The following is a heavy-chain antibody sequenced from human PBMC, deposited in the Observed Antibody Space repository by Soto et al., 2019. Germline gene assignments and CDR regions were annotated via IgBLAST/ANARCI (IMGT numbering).Heavy chain of an antibody. CDR3: AREEGWLRHRMVDY. V-gene: IGHV3-30-3*01. J-gene: IGHJ4*02. CDR1: GFTFSSYA. CDR2: ISYDGSNK. D-gene: IGHD5-12*01. Sequence: RRLSCAASGFTFSSYAMHWVRQAPGKGLEWVAVISYDGSNKYYADSVKGRFTISRDNSKNTLYLQMNSLRAEDTAVYYCAREEGWLRHRMVDYWGQGTLVTVSS.